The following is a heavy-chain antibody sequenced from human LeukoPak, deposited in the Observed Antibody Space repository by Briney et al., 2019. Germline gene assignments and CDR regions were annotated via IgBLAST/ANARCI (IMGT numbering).Heavy chain of an antibody. D-gene: IGHD2-2*01. J-gene: IGHJ6*03. CDR2: ISSSGSTI. V-gene: IGHV3-11*04. CDR3: ARGGYCSSTSCPRGYYYMDV. CDR1: GFTFSDYY. Sequence: GGSLRLSCAASGFTFSDYYMSWIRQAPGKGLEWVSYISSSGSTIYYADSVEGRFTISRDNAKNSLYLQMNSLRAEDTAVYYCARGGYCSSTSCPRGYYYMDVWGKGTTVTVSS.